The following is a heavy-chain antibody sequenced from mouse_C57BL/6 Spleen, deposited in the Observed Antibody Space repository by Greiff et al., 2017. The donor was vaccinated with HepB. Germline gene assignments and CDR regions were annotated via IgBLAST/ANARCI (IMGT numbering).Heavy chain of an antibody. J-gene: IGHJ1*03. CDR1: GYTFTSYW. D-gene: IGHD1-3*01. CDR2: IYPSDSET. V-gene: IGHV1-61*01. CDR3: ARRTKGGYFDV. Sequence: QVQLKQPGAELVRPGSSVKLSCKASGYTFTSYWMDWVKQRPGQGLEWIGNIYPSDSETHYNQKFKDKATLTVDKSSSTAYMQLSSLTSEDSAVYYCARRTKGGYFDVWGTGTTVTVSS.